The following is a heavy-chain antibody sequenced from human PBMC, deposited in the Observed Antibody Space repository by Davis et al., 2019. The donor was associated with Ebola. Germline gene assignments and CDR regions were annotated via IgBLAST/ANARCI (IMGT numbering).Heavy chain of an antibody. J-gene: IGHJ5*02. CDR3: AKDADYDILTGSDNWFDP. CDR1: GFTVSSNY. Sequence: GESLKISCAASGFTVSSNYMSWVRQAPGKGLEWVSVIYSGGSTYYADSVKGRFTISRDNSKNTLYLQMNSLRAEDTAVYYCAKDADYDILTGSDNWFDPWGQGTLVTVSS. V-gene: IGHV3-53*01. CDR2: IYSGGST. D-gene: IGHD3-9*01.